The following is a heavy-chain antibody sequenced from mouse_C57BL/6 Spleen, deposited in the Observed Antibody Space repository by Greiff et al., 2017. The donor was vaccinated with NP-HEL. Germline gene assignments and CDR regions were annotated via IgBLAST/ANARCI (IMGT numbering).Heavy chain of an antibody. CDR2: ICPRSGNT. D-gene: IGHD2-3*01. CDR1: GSTFTSYG. Sequence: QVQLQQSGAELARPGASVKLSCKASGSTFTSYGLCWVKQRTGQGLEWIGEICPRSGNTYYNEKFKGKATLTADTSSSTAYIELRSLTSDDSAVYFCAIYSDPFFDGYYGGYFDYWGQGTTLTVSS. J-gene: IGHJ2*01. V-gene: IGHV1-81*01. CDR3: AIYSDPFFDGYYGGYFDY.